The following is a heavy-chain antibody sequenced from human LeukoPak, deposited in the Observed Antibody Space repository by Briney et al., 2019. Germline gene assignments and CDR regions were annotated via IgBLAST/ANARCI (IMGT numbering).Heavy chain of an antibody. CDR2: IIPILGIA. V-gene: IGHV1-69*04. J-gene: IGHJ4*02. CDR3: ARMAGIAVAGFDY. Sequence: SVKVSCKASGYTFTSYDINWVRQATGQGLEWMGRIIPILGIANYAQKFQGRVTITADKSTSTAYMELSSLRSEDTAVYYCARMAGIAVAGFDYWGQGTLVTVSS. D-gene: IGHD6-19*01. CDR1: GYTFTSYD.